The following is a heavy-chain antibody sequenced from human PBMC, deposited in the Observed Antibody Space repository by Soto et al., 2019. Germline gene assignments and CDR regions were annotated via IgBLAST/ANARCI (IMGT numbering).Heavy chain of an antibody. Sequence: QVQLVQSGAEVKKPGASVKVSCMASVFTSSGISWVRQAPGQGLEWMGWISTHNGNTIYAQKFQGRVIMTIDTSTTTVYMELRSLRSDDTAIYFCAREGILGPFDAYDLWGQGTMVSVSS. J-gene: IGHJ3*01. CDR1: VFTSSG. CDR3: AREGILGPFDAYDL. CDR2: ISTHNGNT. V-gene: IGHV1-18*04. D-gene: IGHD3-3*01.